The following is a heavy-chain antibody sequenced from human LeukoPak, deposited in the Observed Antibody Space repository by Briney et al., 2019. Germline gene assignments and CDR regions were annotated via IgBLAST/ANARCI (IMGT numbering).Heavy chain of an antibody. D-gene: IGHD3-22*01. V-gene: IGHV1-69*04. Sequence: PGASVKVSCKASGGTFSSYAISWVRQAPGQGLEWMGRIIPILGIANYAQKFRGGVTITADKSTSTAYMELSSLRSEDTAVYYCASRDYDYVDYWGQGTLVTVSS. CDR1: GGTFSSYA. CDR3: ASRDYDYVDY. CDR2: IIPILGIA. J-gene: IGHJ4*02.